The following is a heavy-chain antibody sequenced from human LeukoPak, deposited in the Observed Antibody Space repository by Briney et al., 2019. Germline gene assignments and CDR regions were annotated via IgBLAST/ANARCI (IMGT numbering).Heavy chain of an antibody. J-gene: IGHJ4*02. Sequence: ASETLSLTCTVSGGSISSSSYYWGWIRQPPGKGLEWIGRIYYSGSTYYNPSLKSRVTISVDTSKNQFSLKLSSVTAADTAVYYCARILLGSIAAAGTFDYWGQGNLVTVSS. CDR3: ARILLGSIAAAGTFDY. CDR2: IYYSGST. D-gene: IGHD6-13*01. V-gene: IGHV4-39*01. CDR1: GGSISSSSYY.